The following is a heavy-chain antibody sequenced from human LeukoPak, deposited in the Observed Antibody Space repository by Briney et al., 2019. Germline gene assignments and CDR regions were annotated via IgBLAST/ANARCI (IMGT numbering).Heavy chain of an antibody. V-gene: IGHV1-46*01. D-gene: IGHD2-15*01. Sequence: ASVKVSCKASGYTFTSYYMHWVRQAPGQGLEWMGIINPSGGSTSYAQKFQGRVTMTRDTSTSTVYMELSSLRSEDTAVYYCARDGLPPYCSGGSCYPGLFDYWGQGTLVTVSS. CDR3: ARDGLPPYCSGGSCYPGLFDY. J-gene: IGHJ4*02. CDR1: GYTFTSYY. CDR2: INPSGGST.